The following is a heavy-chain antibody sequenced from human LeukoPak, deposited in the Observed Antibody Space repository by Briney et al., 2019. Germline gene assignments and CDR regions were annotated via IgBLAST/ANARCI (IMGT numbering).Heavy chain of an antibody. Sequence: ASVKVSCKASGYTFTSYGISWVRQAPGQGLEWMGWISAYNDNTNYAQKLQGRVTMTTDTSTSTAYMELRSLRSDDTAVYYCARVGMSSGWYEYFDYWGQGTLVTVSS. V-gene: IGHV1-18*01. CDR2: ISAYNDNT. D-gene: IGHD6-19*01. CDR3: ARVGMSSGWYEYFDY. CDR1: GYTFTSYG. J-gene: IGHJ4*02.